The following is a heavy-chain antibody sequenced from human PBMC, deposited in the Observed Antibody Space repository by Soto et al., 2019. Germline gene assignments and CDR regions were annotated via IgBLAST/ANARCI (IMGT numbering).Heavy chain of an antibody. Sequence: ASVKVSCKVSGYTLTELSMHWVRQAPGKGLEWMGGFDPEDGETIYAQKFQGRVTITADESTSTAYMELSSLRSEDTAVYYCARGRGSGSYSGGYYFDDWGQGTLVTVAS. D-gene: IGHD1-26*01. V-gene: IGHV1-24*01. CDR1: GYTLTELS. CDR3: ARGRGSGSYSGGYYFDD. CDR2: FDPEDGET. J-gene: IGHJ4*02.